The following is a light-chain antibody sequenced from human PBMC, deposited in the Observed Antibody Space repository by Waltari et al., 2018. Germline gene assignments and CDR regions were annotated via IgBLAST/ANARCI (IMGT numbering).Light chain of an antibody. J-gene: IGLJ2*01. Sequence: QSALTQPASVSGSPGQSITISCTGTSSDVGAYNYVSWYQQHPGRAPKLMIYEVSKRPSGVSNRCSGSKSDNTAPLTISGLQAEDEADYYCNSYTSSSTLVFGGGTKLTVL. CDR3: NSYTSSSTLV. CDR1: SSDVGAYNY. CDR2: EVS. V-gene: IGLV2-14*01.